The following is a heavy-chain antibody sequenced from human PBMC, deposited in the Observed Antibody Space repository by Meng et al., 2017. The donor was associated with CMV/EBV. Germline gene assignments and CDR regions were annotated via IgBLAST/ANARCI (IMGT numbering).Heavy chain of an antibody. Sequence: GEFLKISCAASGFTFSSYGMNWVRQAPGKGLEWVSYISSSGSTIYYADSVKGRFTISRDNAKNSLYLQMNSLRAEDTAGYYCARDGGYCSSTSCYYYYGMDVWGQGTTVTVSS. D-gene: IGHD2-2*01. V-gene: IGHV3-48*03. CDR3: ARDGGYCSSTSCYYYYGMDV. CDR2: ISSSGSTI. CDR1: GFTFSSYG. J-gene: IGHJ6*02.